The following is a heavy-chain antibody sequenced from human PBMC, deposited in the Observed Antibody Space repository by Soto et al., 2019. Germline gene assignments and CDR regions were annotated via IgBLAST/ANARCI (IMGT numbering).Heavy chain of an antibody. CDR2: ISSSSSTI. J-gene: IGHJ4*02. CDR3: AGVYGSGSYPDY. Sequence: GGFLRLSCAASGFTFSSYSMNWVRQAPGKGLEWVSYISSSSSTIYYADSVKGRFTISRDNAKNSLYLQMNSLRDEDTAVYYCAGVYGSGSYPDYWGQGTLVTVSS. CDR1: GFTFSSYS. D-gene: IGHD3-10*01. V-gene: IGHV3-48*02.